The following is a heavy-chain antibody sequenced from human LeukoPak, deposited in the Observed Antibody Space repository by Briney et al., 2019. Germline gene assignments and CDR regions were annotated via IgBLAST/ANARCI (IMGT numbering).Heavy chain of an antibody. CDR2: INPNTGAT. Sequence: GASVKVSCKAPGYTFTAYYMHWVRQAPGQGLEWMGWINPNTGATSYAQKFQDRVTMTRDTSISTAYMDFSRLTSDDTAVYYCARALLTALVKTSGGDIWGQGTMVTVSS. J-gene: IGHJ3*02. CDR1: GYTFTAYY. V-gene: IGHV1-2*02. D-gene: IGHD5-18*01. CDR3: ARALLTALVKTSGGDI.